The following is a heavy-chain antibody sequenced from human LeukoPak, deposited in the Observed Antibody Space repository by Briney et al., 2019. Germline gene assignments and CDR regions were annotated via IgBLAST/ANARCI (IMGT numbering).Heavy chain of an antibody. Sequence: PSETLSLTCTVSGYSISSGYYWGWIRQPPGKGLEWIGSIYHSGSTNYNPSLKSRVTISVDTSKKQFSLKLSSVTLADTAVYYCARDRDCSGGSCYSGHGMDVWGQGTTVTVSS. CDR1: GYSISSGYY. V-gene: IGHV4-38-2*02. J-gene: IGHJ6*02. D-gene: IGHD2-15*01. CDR3: ARDRDCSGGSCYSGHGMDV. CDR2: IYHSGST.